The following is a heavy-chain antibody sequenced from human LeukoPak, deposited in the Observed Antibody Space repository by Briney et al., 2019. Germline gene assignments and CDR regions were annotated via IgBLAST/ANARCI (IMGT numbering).Heavy chain of an antibody. CDR3: AKMTYYYDSSGYYPNAFDI. V-gene: IGHV3-23*01. D-gene: IGHD3-22*01. Sequence: GASLRLSCAASGFTFSSYAMSWVRQAPGKGLEWASAISGSGGSTYYADSVKGRFTISRDNSKNTLYLQMNSLRAEDTAVYYCAKMTYYYDSSGYYPNAFDIWGQGTMVTVSS. CDR1: GFTFSSYA. CDR2: ISGSGGST. J-gene: IGHJ3*02.